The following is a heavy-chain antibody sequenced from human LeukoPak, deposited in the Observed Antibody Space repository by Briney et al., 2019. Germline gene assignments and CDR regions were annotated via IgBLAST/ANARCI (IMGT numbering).Heavy chain of an antibody. V-gene: IGHV3-7*01. CDR3: ARIPRDSGYGPYLDY. D-gene: IGHD5-12*01. CDR2: IKGDGSEE. CDR1: GFTFSTYW. J-gene: IGHJ4*02. Sequence: GGSLRLSCAASGFTFSTYWMSWVRQAPGKGLEWVANIKGDGSEEYYVDSVKGRFTISRDNARNSLYLQVNSLRAEDTAVYYCARIPRDSGYGPYLDYWGQGTLVSVSS.